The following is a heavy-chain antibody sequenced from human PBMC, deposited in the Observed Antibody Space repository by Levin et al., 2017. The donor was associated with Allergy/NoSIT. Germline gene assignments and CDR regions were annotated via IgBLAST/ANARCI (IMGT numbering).Heavy chain of an antibody. CDR1: GYTFTGYN. CDR2: INPKNGVR. Sequence: ASVKVSCKVSGYTFTGYNLHWVRQAPGQGLEWMGWINPKNGVRDYAQRFQGRVTVTSDTSISTAYMELSRLTSDDTALYYCVGQEDGGLIHAFDIWGQGTMVTVSS. CDR3: VGQEDGGLIHAFDI. D-gene: IGHD2-8*01. J-gene: IGHJ3*02. V-gene: IGHV1-2*02.